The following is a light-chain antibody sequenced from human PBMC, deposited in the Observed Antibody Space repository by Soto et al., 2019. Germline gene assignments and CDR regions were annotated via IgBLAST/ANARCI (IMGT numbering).Light chain of an antibody. CDR3: QQYNKWPLT. V-gene: IGKV3-15*01. Sequence: EIVMTQSPATLSESPGERATLSCRASQSVSSNLAWYRQKRGQAPRLLIYGTSTRATGIPARFSGSGSGTEFTLTISSLQSEDFAVYYCQQYNKWPLTFGGGTQVEIK. CDR2: GTS. J-gene: IGKJ4*01. CDR1: QSVSSN.